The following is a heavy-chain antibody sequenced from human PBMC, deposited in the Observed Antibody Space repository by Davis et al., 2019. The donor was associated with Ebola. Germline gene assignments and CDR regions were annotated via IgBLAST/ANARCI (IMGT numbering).Heavy chain of an antibody. D-gene: IGHD3-22*01. Sequence: PSETLSLTCAVYGGSFSGYYWSWIRQPPGKGLEWIGEINHSGSTNYNPSLKSRVTISVDTSKNQFSLKLSSVTAADTAVYYCARSRYDDYYDSSGYLNWGQGTLVTVSS. CDR2: INHSGST. CDR1: GGSFSGYY. J-gene: IGHJ4*02. V-gene: IGHV4-34*01. CDR3: ARSRYDDYYDSSGYLN.